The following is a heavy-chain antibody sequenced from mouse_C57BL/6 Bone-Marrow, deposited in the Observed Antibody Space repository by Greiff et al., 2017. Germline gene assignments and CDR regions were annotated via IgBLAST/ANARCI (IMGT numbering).Heavy chain of an antibody. V-gene: IGHV1-5*01. J-gene: IGHJ1*03. CDR3: TRDYGSINWYFDV. D-gene: IGHD1-1*01. CDR2: IYPGNSDT. Sequence: EVQLQQSGTVLARPGASVKMSCKTSGYTFTSYWMHWVKQRPGQGLEWIGAIYPGNSDTSYNQKFKGKAKLTAVTSASTAYMEISSLTNEDSAVYDGTRDYGSINWYFDVWGTGTTVTVSS. CDR1: GYTFTSYW.